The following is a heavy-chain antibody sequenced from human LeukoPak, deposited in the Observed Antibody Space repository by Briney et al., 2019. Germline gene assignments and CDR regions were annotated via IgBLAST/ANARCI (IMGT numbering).Heavy chain of an antibody. Sequence: PGGSLRLSCAASGFTFSSYWMHWVRQAPGKGLVCVSRITSDGSSTSYADYVRGRFTISRDNAQNTVYLQMNSLRAEDTAVYYCARDLTGAVFDFWGQGTLVTVSS. CDR1: GFTFSSYW. V-gene: IGHV3-74*01. J-gene: IGHJ4*02. CDR3: ARDLTGAVFDF. D-gene: IGHD1-26*01. CDR2: ITSDGSST.